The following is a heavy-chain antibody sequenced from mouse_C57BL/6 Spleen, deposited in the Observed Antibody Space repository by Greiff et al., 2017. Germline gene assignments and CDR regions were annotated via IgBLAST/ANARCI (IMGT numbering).Heavy chain of an antibody. CDR3: ARERKLYWYFDV. CDR1: GYTFTSYW. V-gene: IGHV1-55*01. J-gene: IGHJ1*03. CDR2: LYPGSGST. D-gene: IGHD1-1*01. Sequence: QVQLQQPGAELVKPGASVKMSCTASGYTFTSYWITWVKQRPGQSLEWIGDLYPGSGSTNYNEKFKSKATLTVETSSSTAYMQLRSLASEDSAVYNCARERKLYWYFDVWGKGTAVTVSS.